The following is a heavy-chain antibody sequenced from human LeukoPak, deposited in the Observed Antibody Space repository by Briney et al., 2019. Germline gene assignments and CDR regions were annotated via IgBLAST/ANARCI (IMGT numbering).Heavy chain of an antibody. D-gene: IGHD6-13*01. CDR3: VRLVGSSWLDY. J-gene: IGHJ4*02. CDR1: GDSVSSNRAS. CDR2: TYYRSKWYY. Sequence: SQTLSLTCAISGDSVSSNRASWNWIRQSPSGGLEWLAKTYYRSKWYYEYAPSLEGRITINPETSKNHFSLQLNSVTPEDTAVYYCVRLVGSSWLDYWGQGTLVTVSS. V-gene: IGHV6-1*01.